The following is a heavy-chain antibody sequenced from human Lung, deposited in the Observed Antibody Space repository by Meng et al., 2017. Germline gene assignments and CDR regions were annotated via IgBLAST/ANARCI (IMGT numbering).Heavy chain of an antibody. CDR1: GYTFIRHG. CDR3: ARDLKPEGIATEYLDY. J-gene: IGHJ4*02. Sequence: QVQVVQSGAEVRNPGASVNVSCNTSGYTFIRHGITWVRQAPGQGLEWMGWISVHNGNTNYAEKFQGRVTMTTDTSTNTAYMELRSLTSDDTAVYYCARDLKPEGIATEYLDYWGQGTLVTVSS. V-gene: IGHV1-18*01. CDR2: ISVHNGNT. D-gene: IGHD6-13*01.